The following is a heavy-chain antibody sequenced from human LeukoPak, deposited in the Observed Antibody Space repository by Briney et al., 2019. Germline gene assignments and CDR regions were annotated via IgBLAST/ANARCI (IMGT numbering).Heavy chain of an antibody. CDR1: GGSFSGYY. J-gene: IGHJ6*03. Sequence: SETLSLTCAVYGGSFSGYYWSWIRQPPGKGLEWIGEINHSGSTNYNPSLKSRVTISVDTSKNQFSLKLSSVTAADTAVYYCARYYDDFWSGYSYYYMDVWGKGTTVTVSS. CDR3: ARYYDDFWSGYSYYYMDV. D-gene: IGHD3-3*01. CDR2: INHSGST. V-gene: IGHV4-34*01.